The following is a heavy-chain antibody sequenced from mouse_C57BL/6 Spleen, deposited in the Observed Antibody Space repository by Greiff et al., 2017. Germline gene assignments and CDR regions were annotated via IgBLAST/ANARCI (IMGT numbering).Heavy chain of an antibody. CDR3: ARGLPPNS. CDR1: GYTFTSYW. D-gene: IGHD2-10*01. Sequence: QVQLQQPGAELVRPGSSVKLSCKASGYTFTSYWLDWVKQRPGQGLEWIGNIYPSDSETHYNQKFKDKATLTVDKSSSPSYMQLSSLTSEDSAVYYCARGLPPNSWCQGTTLTVSS. V-gene: IGHV1-61*01. CDR2: IYPSDSET. J-gene: IGHJ2*01.